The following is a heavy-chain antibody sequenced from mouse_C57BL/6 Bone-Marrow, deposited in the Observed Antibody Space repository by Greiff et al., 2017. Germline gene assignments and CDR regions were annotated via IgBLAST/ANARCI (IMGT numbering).Heavy chain of an antibody. J-gene: IGHJ3*01. D-gene: IGHD2-3*01. V-gene: IGHV1-18*01. CDR1: GYTFTDYN. CDR2: INPNNGGT. CDR3: ARSYDGYSLFAY. Sequence: VHVKQSGPELVKPGASVKIPCKASGYTFTDYNMDWVKQSHGKSLEWIGDINPNNGGTIYNQKFKGKATLTVDKSSSTAYMELRSLTSEDTAVYYCARSYDGYSLFAYWGQGTLVTVSA.